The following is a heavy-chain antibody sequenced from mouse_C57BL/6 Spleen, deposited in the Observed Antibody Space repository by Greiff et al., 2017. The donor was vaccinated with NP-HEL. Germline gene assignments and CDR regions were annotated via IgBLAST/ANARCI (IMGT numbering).Heavy chain of an antibody. V-gene: IGHV5-4*01. Sequence: EVQLVESGGGLVKPGGSLKLSCAASGFTFSSYAMSWVRQTPEKRLEWVATISDGGSYTYYPDNVKGRFTISRDNAKNNLYLQMSHLKSEDTAMYYCARDQSSSYYFDYWGQGTTLTVSS. CDR2: ISDGGSYT. J-gene: IGHJ2*01. D-gene: IGHD1-1*01. CDR3: ARDQSSSYYFDY. CDR1: GFTFSSYA.